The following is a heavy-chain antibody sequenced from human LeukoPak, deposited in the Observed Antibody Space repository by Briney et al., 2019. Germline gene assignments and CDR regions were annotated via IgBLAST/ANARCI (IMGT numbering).Heavy chain of an antibody. D-gene: IGHD4-17*01. CDR1: GGSISSSSYY. CDR2: IYYSGST. J-gene: IGHJ3*02. CDR3: ARDVVFYGDYVFSRAFDI. Sequence: SETLSLTCTVSGGSISSSSYYWGWIRQPPGKGLEWIGSIYYSGSTYYNPSLKSRVTISVDTSKNQFSLKLSSVTAADTAVYYCARDVVFYGDYVFSRAFDIWGQGTMVTVSS. V-gene: IGHV4-39*07.